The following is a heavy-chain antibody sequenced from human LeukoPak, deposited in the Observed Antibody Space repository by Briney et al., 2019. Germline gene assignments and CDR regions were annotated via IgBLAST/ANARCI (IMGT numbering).Heavy chain of an antibody. CDR3: AKDLYGDYYWYFDL. Sequence: GGSLRLSCAASGFTFSRYGIHWVRQAPGKGLEWVAVISYDGSNKYYADSVKGRFTISRDNSKNTLYLQMNSLRAEDTAVYYCAKDLYGDYYWYFDLWGRGTLVTVSS. CDR2: ISYDGSNK. J-gene: IGHJ2*01. V-gene: IGHV3-30*18. D-gene: IGHD4-17*01. CDR1: GFTFSRYG.